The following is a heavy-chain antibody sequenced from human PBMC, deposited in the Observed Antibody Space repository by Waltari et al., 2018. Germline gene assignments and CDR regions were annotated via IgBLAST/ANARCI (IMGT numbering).Heavy chain of an antibody. Sequence: LLESGGGLVQPGGSLRPSCVASGSIFSTYAMTWVRQAPGKGLEWVSSISGDSVSTYYSDSVRGRFTISRDNSKDTVYLQMNSLRAEDRGLYFCAKGHSGSPTIFGVIYYGLEVWGQGTTVTISS. J-gene: IGHJ6*02. D-gene: IGHD3-3*01. CDR1: GSIFSTYA. V-gene: IGHV3-23*01. CDR2: ISGDSVST. CDR3: AKGHSGSPTIFGVIYYGLEV.